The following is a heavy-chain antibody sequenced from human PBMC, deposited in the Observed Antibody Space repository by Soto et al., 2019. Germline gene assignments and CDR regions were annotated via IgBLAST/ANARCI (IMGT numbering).Heavy chain of an antibody. Sequence: SETLSLTCTVSGGSISSSSYYWGWIRQPPGKGLEWIGSIYYSGSTYYNPSLKSRVTISVDTSKNQFSLKLSSVTAADTAVYYCARLRCLLTGFDPCCQGTLVSVP. J-gene: IGHJ5*02. V-gene: IGHV4-39*01. CDR1: GGSISSSSYY. CDR3: ARLRCLLTGFDP. CDR2: IYYSGST. D-gene: IGHD1-26*01.